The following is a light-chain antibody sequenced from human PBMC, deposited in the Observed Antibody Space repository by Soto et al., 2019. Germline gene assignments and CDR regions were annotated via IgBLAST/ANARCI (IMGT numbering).Light chain of an antibody. CDR1: QSISSW. Sequence: DIQMTQSPSTLSASVGDRVTITCRASQSISSWLAWYQQKPGKAPNLLIYKASTLESGVPSRFSGSGSGTEFTLTISSLQPDDFATYYYQHYNSYSWGFGQGTKVEIK. CDR2: KAS. J-gene: IGKJ1*01. CDR3: QHYNSYSWG. V-gene: IGKV1-5*03.